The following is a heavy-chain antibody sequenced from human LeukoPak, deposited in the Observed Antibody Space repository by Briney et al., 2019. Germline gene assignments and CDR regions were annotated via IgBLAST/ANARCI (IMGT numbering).Heavy chain of an antibody. D-gene: IGHD4-11*01. CDR2: IIPIFGTA. Sequence: GASVKVSCKASGGTFSSYAISRVRQAPGQGLEWMGGIIPIFGTANYAQKFQGRVTITADESTSTAYMELSSLRSEDTAVYYCARSSFVSAVTPPDYWGQGTLVTVSS. V-gene: IGHV1-69*13. CDR1: GGTFSSYA. J-gene: IGHJ4*02. CDR3: ARSSFVSAVTPPDY.